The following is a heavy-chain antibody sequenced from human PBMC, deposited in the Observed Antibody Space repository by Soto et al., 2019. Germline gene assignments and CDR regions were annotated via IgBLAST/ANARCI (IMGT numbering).Heavy chain of an antibody. D-gene: IGHD3-10*01. Sequence: VGSLRLSCAASGFTFSSYWMHWVRQAPGKGLVWVSRMNEDGGTTDYADSVKGRFTISRDNAKNTLYLQMNSLRVEDTAVYYCASDLSGRADVWGQGTTVTVSS. V-gene: IGHV3-74*01. CDR2: MNEDGGTT. CDR1: GFTFSSYW. CDR3: ASDLSGRADV. J-gene: IGHJ6*02.